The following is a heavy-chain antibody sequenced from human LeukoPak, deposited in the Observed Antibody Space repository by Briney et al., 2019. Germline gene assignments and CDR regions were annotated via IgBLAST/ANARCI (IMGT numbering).Heavy chain of an antibody. J-gene: IGHJ4*02. V-gene: IGHV4-31*03. CDR2: IYYSGST. Sequence: SETLSLTCTVSGGSISSGDYYWSWIRQHPGKGLEWIGYIYYSGSTYYNPSLKSRVTISVDTSKNQFSLKLSSVTAADTAVYYCASNHSGSYFDYWGQGTLVTVSS. CDR3: ASNHSGSYFDY. CDR1: GGSISSGDYY. D-gene: IGHD1-26*01.